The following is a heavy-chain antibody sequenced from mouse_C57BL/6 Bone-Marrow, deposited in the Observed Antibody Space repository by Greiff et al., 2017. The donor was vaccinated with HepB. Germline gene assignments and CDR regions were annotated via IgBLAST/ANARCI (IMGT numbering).Heavy chain of an antibody. CDR2: IYPRSGNT. CDR1: GYTFTSYG. J-gene: IGHJ3*01. D-gene: IGHD2-4*01. Sequence: QVQLQQSGAELARPGASVKLSCKASGYTFTSYGISWVKQRTGKGLEWIGEIYPRSGNTDYNGKFKGKATLTADKSSSTAYMELRSLTSEDSAVYFCARQAYYYDYGGPFSYCGQGTLVTVSA. V-gene: IGHV1-81*01. CDR3: ARQAYYYDYGGPFSY.